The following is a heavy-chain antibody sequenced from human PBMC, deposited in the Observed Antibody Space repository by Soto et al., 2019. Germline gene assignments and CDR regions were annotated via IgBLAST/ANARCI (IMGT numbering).Heavy chain of an antibody. Sequence: QLQLQESGSGLVKPSQTLSLMCDVSGGSITRGGYSWSWIRQLPGKGLEWLGYIYDNGNTYYNASLKSRVTISVDRFKNQFSLNLTSVTAADTAVYYCARWSPLYGMDVWGQGATVTVSS. CDR3: ARWSPLYGMDV. CDR1: GGSITRGGYS. CDR2: IYDNGNT. V-gene: IGHV4-30-2*01. J-gene: IGHJ6*02. D-gene: IGHD3-3*01.